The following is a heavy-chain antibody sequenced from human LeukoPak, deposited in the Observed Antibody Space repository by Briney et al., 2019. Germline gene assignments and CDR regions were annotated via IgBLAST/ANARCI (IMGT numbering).Heavy chain of an antibody. Sequence: GGSLRLSCAASGFTFSSYSMNWVRQAPGKGLEWVSSISSSSSYIYYADSVKGRFTISRDNAKNSLYLQMNSLRAEDTAVYYCARRRFSYYYYYYMDVWGKGTTVTVSS. D-gene: IGHD3-16*01. V-gene: IGHV3-21*01. CDR3: ARRRFSYYYYYYMDV. J-gene: IGHJ6*03. CDR2: ISSSSSYI. CDR1: GFTFSSYS.